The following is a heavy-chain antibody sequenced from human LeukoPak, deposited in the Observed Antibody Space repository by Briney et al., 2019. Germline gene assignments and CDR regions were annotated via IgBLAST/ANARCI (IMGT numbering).Heavy chain of an antibody. V-gene: IGHV3-21*01. CDR3: VKVAKYYYGSETYYFFEH. Sequence: GGSLRLSCAASGFTFSSYFMNWVRLAPGKGLEWVSSISSTASYIYYADSVKGRFTISRDNAKNSLDLQMNSLRVEDTGIYYCVKVAKYYYGSETYYFFEHWGQGTPVTASS. J-gene: IGHJ4*02. D-gene: IGHD3-10*01. CDR1: GFTFSSYF. CDR2: ISSTASYI.